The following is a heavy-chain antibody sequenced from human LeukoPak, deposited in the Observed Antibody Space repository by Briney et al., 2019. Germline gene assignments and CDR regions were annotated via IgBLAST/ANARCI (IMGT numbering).Heavy chain of an antibody. CDR3: ARANYYDSTGYLPVVYPSDF. V-gene: IGHV4-31*03. CDR1: GASIRSSGYY. Sequence: SETLSLTCTVSGASIRSSGYYWGWIRQDPAKGLEWIGYIYHSGNTYNNPSLKSRVTISLDTSKNQFSLKLRSVTAADTAVYYCARANYYDSTGYLPVVYPSDFWGQGTLVTVSS. J-gene: IGHJ4*02. CDR2: IYHSGNT. D-gene: IGHD3-22*01.